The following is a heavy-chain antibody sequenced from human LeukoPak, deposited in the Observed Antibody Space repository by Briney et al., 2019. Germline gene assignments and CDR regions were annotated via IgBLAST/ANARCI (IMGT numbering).Heavy chain of an antibody. V-gene: IGHV3-30*18. CDR3: AKEFGY. J-gene: IGHJ4*02. Sequence: PGGSLRLSCAASGFTFSSYGMHWVRQAPGKGLEWVAVISYDGSNKYYADSVKGRFTISRDNSKNTLYLQMNSLRAEDTAVYYCAKEFGYWGQGTLVTVSS. CDR1: GFTFSSYG. CDR2: ISYDGSNK.